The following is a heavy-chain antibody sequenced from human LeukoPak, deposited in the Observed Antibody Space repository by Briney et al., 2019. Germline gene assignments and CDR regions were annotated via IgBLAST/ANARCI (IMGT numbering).Heavy chain of an antibody. CDR3: ANSLRSSSWRGNFDD. CDR1: GFTFSSYA. CDR2: ISGSGGST. Sequence: PGGSLRLSCAASGFTFSSYAMSWVRQAPGKGLEWVSGISGSGGSTYYADSVMGRFTISRDNSKNTLFLQMNSLRVEDTAVYYCANSLRSSSWRGNFDDWGQGTLVTVSS. D-gene: IGHD6-13*01. J-gene: IGHJ4*02. V-gene: IGHV3-23*01.